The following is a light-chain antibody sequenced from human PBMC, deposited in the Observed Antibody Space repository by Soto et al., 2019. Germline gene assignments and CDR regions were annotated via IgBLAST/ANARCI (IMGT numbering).Light chain of an antibody. CDR2: KAS. Sequence: DVQMTQSPSTLSASVGDRVTITCRASQSISSWLAGYQQKPGKAPKLLIYKASSLESGVPSRFSGSGSGTEFTLTISSLQPDEFETYYCQQYNSYSTFGQGTNVEIK. V-gene: IGKV1-5*03. CDR1: QSISSW. J-gene: IGKJ1*01. CDR3: QQYNSYST.